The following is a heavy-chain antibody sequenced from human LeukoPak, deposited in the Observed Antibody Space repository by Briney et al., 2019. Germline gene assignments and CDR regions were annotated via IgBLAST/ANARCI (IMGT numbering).Heavy chain of an antibody. CDR2: ISYDGSNK. J-gene: IGHJ3*02. Sequence: PGRSLRLSCAASGFSFRSYGMHWVRQAPDKGLEWVAVISYDGSNKEYADSVKGRFTISRDNSKNTLYLQMNSLRAEDTAVYYCANDRIGYCSGSRCSDACDIWGQGTMVTVSS. V-gene: IGHV3-30*18. CDR3: ANDRIGYCSGSRCSDACDI. CDR1: GFSFRSYG. D-gene: IGHD2-15*01.